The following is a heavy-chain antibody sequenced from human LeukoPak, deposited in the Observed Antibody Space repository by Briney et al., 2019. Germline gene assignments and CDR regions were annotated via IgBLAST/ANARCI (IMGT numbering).Heavy chain of an antibody. Sequence: SGTLSLTCAVSGGSISSSNRWSWVRQPPGKGLEWIGEIYHSGSTNYNPSLKSRVTISVDKSKNQFSLKLSSVTAADTAVYYCARAGSGYYPYYAFDIWGQGTMVTVSS. J-gene: IGHJ3*02. V-gene: IGHV4-4*02. D-gene: IGHD3-22*01. CDR1: GGSISSSNR. CDR3: ARAGSGYYPYYAFDI. CDR2: IYHSGST.